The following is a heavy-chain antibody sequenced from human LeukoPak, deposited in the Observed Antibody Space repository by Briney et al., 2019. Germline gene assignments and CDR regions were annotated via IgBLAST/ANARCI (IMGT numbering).Heavy chain of an antibody. V-gene: IGHV3-30*03. Sequence: PGGSLRLSCAASGFTFSSYGMHWVRQAPGKGLEWVAVISYDGSNKYYADSVKGRFTISRDNSKNTLYLQMNSLRAEDTAVYYCARDGTDYGDYGPLNDAFDIWGQGTMVTVSS. CDR3: ARDGTDYGDYGPLNDAFDI. CDR2: ISYDGSNK. J-gene: IGHJ3*02. D-gene: IGHD4-17*01. CDR1: GFTFSSYG.